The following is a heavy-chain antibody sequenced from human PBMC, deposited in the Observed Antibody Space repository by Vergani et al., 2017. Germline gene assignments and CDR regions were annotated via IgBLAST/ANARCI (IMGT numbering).Heavy chain of an antibody. Sequence: EVQLVESGGGLVQPGGSLRLSCAASGFTFSSYSMNWVRQAPGKGLEWVSYFSSSSSTIYYADSVKGRFTISRDNAKNSLYLQMNSLRAEDTAVYYCARYQSRLSETYGMDVWGQGTTVTVSS. V-gene: IGHV3-48*01. D-gene: IGHD2-2*01. CDR1: GFTFSSYS. CDR3: ARYQSRLSETYGMDV. J-gene: IGHJ6*02. CDR2: FSSSSSTI.